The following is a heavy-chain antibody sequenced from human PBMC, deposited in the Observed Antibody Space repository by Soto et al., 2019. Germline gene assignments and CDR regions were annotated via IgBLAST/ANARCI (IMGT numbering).Heavy chain of an antibody. CDR2: IWYDGSNK. CDR3: ARDNSSSRYGQTNRFDP. CDR1: GFTFSSYG. Sequence: QVQLVESGGGVVQPGRSLRLSCAASGFTFSSYGMHWVRQAPGKGLEWVAVIWYDGSNKYYADSVKGRFTISRDNSKNTPYLQMNRLRAEDTAVYYCARDNSSSRYGQTNRFDPWGQGTLVTVSS. D-gene: IGHD6-13*01. J-gene: IGHJ5*02. V-gene: IGHV3-33*01.